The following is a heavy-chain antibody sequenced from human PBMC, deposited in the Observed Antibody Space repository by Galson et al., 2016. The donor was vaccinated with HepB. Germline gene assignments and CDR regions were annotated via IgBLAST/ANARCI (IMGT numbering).Heavy chain of an antibody. D-gene: IGHD3-22*01. CDR1: GGTFSSYS. CDR3: ARAPKYYYDSKDYYYYYMDV. V-gene: IGHV1-69*13. J-gene: IGHJ6*03. CDR2: IIPIFDTA. Sequence: SVKVSCKASGGTFSSYSISWVRQAPGQGLEWMGGIIPIFDTANYAQKFQGRVTITADESTSTTYMELSSLRSEDTAVYYCARAPKYYYDSKDYYYYYMDVWGKGTTVTVSS.